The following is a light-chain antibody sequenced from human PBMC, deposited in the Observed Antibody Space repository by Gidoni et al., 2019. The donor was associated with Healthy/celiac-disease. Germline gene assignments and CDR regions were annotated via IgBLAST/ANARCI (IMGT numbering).Light chain of an antibody. CDR3: QVWDSSSDLVV. CDR1: NIGSKS. J-gene: IGLJ2*01. Sequence: SYVLTQPPSVSVAPGKTDRITCGGNNIGSKSVHWYQQKPGQAPVLVVYDESDRPSGIPERFSGSNSGNTATLTISRVEAGDEADYYCQVWDSSSDLVVFGGGTKLTVL. CDR2: DES. V-gene: IGLV3-21*03.